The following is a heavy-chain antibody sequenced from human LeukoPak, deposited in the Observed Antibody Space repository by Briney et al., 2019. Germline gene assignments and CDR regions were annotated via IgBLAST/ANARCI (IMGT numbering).Heavy chain of an antibody. CDR3: ARDLLDCGGPKCSDY. D-gene: IGHD2-21*01. Sequence: GGSLRLSCAASGFTVSSNYMSWVRQAPGKGLEWVSVIYSGGSTYYADSVKGRFTISRDNSKNTVHLQMSSLRTEDTAVYYCARDLLDCGGPKCSDYGGQGTLVTVSS. CDR2: IYSGGST. J-gene: IGHJ4*02. V-gene: IGHV3-53*05. CDR1: GFTVSSNY.